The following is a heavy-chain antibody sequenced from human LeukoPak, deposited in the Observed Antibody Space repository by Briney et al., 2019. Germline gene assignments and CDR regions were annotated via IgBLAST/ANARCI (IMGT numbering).Heavy chain of an antibody. CDR3: TTDYYYDSSGYYYSY. Sequence: GGSLRLSCAASGFSVSANYMTWVRQAPGKGLEWVGRIKSKTDGGTTDYAAPVKGRFTISRDDSKNTLYLQMNSLKTEDTAVYYCTTDYYYDSSGYYYSYWGQGTLVTVSS. CDR1: GFSVSANY. V-gene: IGHV3-15*01. J-gene: IGHJ4*02. D-gene: IGHD3-22*01. CDR2: IKSKTDGGTT.